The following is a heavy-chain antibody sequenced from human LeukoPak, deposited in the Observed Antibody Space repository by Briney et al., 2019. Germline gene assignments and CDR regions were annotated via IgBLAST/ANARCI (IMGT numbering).Heavy chain of an antibody. V-gene: IGHV1-18*01. CDR1: GYFFTTDG. CDR3: ARYYYESSGRSIPAAY. CDR2: IIAKNGDT. Sequence: ASVKVSSKASGYFFTTDGISGVRQALGQRLKWMAWIIAKNGDTNYAQKLQGRVSMATDTATNTAYLELSSLRSDDTAMYYCARYYYESSGRSIPAAYWGLGTLVTVSS. J-gene: IGHJ4*02. D-gene: IGHD3-22*01.